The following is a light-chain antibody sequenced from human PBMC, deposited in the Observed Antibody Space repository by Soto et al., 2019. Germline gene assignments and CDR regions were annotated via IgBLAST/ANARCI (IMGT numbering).Light chain of an antibody. Sequence: QSALTQPASVSGSPGQSITISCTGTSTDVGRYNYVSWYQQHPGKAPKLMIYDVSNRPSGVSSHFSGSKSGITASLTISGLQAEDEADYYCSSYTSDSTYVFGTGTKLTVL. J-gene: IGLJ1*01. V-gene: IGLV2-14*01. CDR1: STDVGRYNY. CDR2: DVS. CDR3: SSYTSDSTYV.